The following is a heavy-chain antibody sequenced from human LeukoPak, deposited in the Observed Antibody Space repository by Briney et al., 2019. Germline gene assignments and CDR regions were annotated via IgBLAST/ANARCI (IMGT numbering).Heavy chain of an antibody. J-gene: IGHJ6*03. D-gene: IGHD5-24*01. V-gene: IGHV5-51*01. CDR2: IYPGYSET. Sequence: ESLKISCKGSGYSFTSYWIACVRQMPGKGLECMGIIYPGYSETRYSPFFQGQVTISPDESISTAYLQWRSLKASDTAMYYCARTPRGYYYYYMYVWGKREAVSVSS. CDR1: GYSFTSYW. CDR3: ARTPRGYYYYYMYV.